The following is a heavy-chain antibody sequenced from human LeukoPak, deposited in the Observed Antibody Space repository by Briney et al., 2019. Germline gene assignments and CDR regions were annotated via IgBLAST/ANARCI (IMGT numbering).Heavy chain of an antibody. CDR3: ARDTVVTVVSYGMDV. CDR1: GFIFSDYY. Sequence: GGSLTLSCAASGFIFSDYYLSWMRQAPGKGLEWVAYISSSSSYTNYADSLKGRFTITRYNAKNSLYLEMKRLRADDTAAYYRARDTVVTVVSYGMDVWGQGTTVTVSS. D-gene: IGHD2-21*02. V-gene: IGHV3-11*05. CDR2: ISSSSSYT. J-gene: IGHJ6*02.